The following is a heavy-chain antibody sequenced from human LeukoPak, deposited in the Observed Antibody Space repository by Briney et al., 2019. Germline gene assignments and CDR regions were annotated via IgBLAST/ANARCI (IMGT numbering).Heavy chain of an antibody. CDR1: GGSISSGDYY. V-gene: IGHV4-30-4*01. Sequence: PSQTLSLTCIVSGGSISSGDYYWSWIRQPPGKGLEWIGYIYYSGSTYYNPSLKSRVTISVDTSKNQFSLKLSSVTAADTAVYYCARGPNYVWGSYQYFDYWGQGTLVTASS. D-gene: IGHD3-16*02. CDR2: IYYSGST. J-gene: IGHJ4*02. CDR3: ARGPNYVWGSYQYFDY.